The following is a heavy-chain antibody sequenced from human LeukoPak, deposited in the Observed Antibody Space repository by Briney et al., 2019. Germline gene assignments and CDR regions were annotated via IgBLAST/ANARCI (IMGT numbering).Heavy chain of an antibody. CDR2: IYYSGST. CDR3: ATYSNYDFDY. V-gene: IGHV4-59*12. CDR1: GGSISSYY. Sequence: SETLSLTCTVSGGSISSYYWSWIRQPPGKGLEWIGYIYYSGSTNYNPSLKSRVTISVDTSKNQFSLKLSSVTAADTAVYYCATYSNYDFDYWGQGTLVTVSS. J-gene: IGHJ4*02. D-gene: IGHD4-11*01.